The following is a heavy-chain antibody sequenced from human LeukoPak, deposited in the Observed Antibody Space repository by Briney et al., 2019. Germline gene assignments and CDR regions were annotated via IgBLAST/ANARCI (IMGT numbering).Heavy chain of an antibody. D-gene: IGHD2-2*01. CDR2: INPNSGGT. CDR1: GYTFTGYY. J-gene: IGHJ4*02. V-gene: IGHV1-2*02. CDR3: ASLESSSTVPFDY. Sequence: ASVKVSCKASGYTFTGYYMHWVRQAPGQGLEWMGWINPNSGGTNYAQKFQGRVTMTRDTSISTAYMELSRLRSDDTAVYYCASLESSSTVPFDYWGQGTLVTVSS.